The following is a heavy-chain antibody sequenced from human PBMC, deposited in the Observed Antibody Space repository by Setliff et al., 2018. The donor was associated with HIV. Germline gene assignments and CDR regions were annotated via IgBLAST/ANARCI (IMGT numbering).Heavy chain of an antibody. J-gene: IGHJ4*02. CDR2: ALPMFGTT. D-gene: IGHD3-10*01. Sequence: SVKVSCKASGGIFSMFAITWVRQAPGQGLEWMGRALPMFGTTACAQKLQGRVTITADKSTSTTYMELSSLKSEDPAIYYCGSCYGSGSYIHYWGQGTLVTVSS. CDR3: GSCYGSGSYIHY. V-gene: IGHV1-69*06. CDR1: GGIFSMFA.